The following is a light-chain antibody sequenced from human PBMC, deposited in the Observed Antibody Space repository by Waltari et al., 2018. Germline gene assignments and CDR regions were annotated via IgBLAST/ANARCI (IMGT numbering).Light chain of an antibody. CDR1: QSLLHSNGYNY. J-gene: IGKJ3*01. CDR3: MQVLQTPFT. Sequence: DIAMTQSPLHLPVTPGEPASSACSSSQSLLHSNGYNYFNWYLQKPGQSPQLLIYLGSDRASGVPDRFSGSGSGTDFTLEISRVEADDVGVYYCMQVLQTPFTFGPGTTVDIK. CDR2: LGS. V-gene: IGKV2-28*01.